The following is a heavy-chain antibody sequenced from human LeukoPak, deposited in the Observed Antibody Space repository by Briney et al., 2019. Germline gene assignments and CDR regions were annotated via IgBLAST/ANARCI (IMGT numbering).Heavy chain of an antibody. Sequence: SETLSLTCTVSGGSISSHYRSWIRQPPGKGLEWIGYIYYSGSTNYNPSLKSRVTISVDTSKNQFSLKLSSVTAADTAVYYCARDSAYYDILTGYSFAFDIWGQGTMVTVSS. CDR1: GGSISSHY. D-gene: IGHD3-9*01. J-gene: IGHJ3*02. V-gene: IGHV4-59*11. CDR2: IYYSGST. CDR3: ARDSAYYDILTGYSFAFDI.